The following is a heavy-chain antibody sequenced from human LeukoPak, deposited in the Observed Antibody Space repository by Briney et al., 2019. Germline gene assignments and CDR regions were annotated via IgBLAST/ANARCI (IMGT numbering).Heavy chain of an antibody. V-gene: IGHV4-4*07. D-gene: IGHD5-12*01. CDR2: IYTSGST. CDR1: GGSISSYY. CDR3: ARERLGYSPSTKDWFDP. Sequence: SETLSLTCTVSGGSISSYYWSWIRQPAGKGLERIGRIYTSGSTNYNPSLKSRVTMSVDTSKNQFSLKLSSVTAADTAVYYCARERLGYSPSTKDWFDPWGQGTLVTVSS. J-gene: IGHJ5*02.